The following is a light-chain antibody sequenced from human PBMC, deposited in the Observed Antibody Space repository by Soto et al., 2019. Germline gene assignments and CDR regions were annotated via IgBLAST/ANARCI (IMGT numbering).Light chain of an antibody. V-gene: IGLV2-14*03. CDR2: DVS. CDR3: SSYTITSAYWV. CDR1: SGDIGDYKY. J-gene: IGLJ3*02. Sequence: QSALTQPSSVSGSPGQSITISCTGTSGDIGDYKYVSWYQQHPGNPPKLIIYDVSDRPSGVSNRFSGSKSGNTASLTISGLQAEDEANYYCSSYTITSAYWVFGGGTKLTVL.